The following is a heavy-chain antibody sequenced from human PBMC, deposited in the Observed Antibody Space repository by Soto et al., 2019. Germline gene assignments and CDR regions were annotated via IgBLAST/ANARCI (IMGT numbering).Heavy chain of an antibody. Sequence: QVQLQESGPGLVKPSDTLSLTCAVAGYSISCSNWWGWIRQPPGKGLEWIGYIYYSGTTYYNPSLKSRVTMSVDTSKNQFSLKLTSVTAVDTAEYYCARREIQGPIDYWGQETLVTVSS. D-gene: IGHD1-26*01. CDR2: IYYSGTT. CDR1: GYSISCSNW. CDR3: ARREIQGPIDY. J-gene: IGHJ4*02. V-gene: IGHV4-28*01.